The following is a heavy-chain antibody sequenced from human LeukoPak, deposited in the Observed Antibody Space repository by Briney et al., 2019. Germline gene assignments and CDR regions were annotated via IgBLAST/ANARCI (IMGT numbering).Heavy chain of an antibody. CDR3: ARDAGRSLGY. J-gene: IGHJ4*02. D-gene: IGHD3-10*01. V-gene: IGHV3-64*01. CDR1: GFTFSSYA. Sequence: GGSLRLSCAASGFTFSSYAMHWVRQAPGKGLEYVSVISSNGGSTYYANSVKGRFTISRDNSKNTLYLQMSSLRAEDTAVYYCARDAGRSLGYWGQGTLVTVSS. CDR2: ISSNGGST.